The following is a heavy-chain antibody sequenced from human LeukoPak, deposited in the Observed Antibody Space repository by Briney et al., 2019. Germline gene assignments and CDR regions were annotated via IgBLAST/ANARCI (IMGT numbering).Heavy chain of an antibody. V-gene: IGHV3-21*01. CDR1: GFTFSSYS. Sequence: PGGSLRLSCAASGFTFSSYSMNWVRQAPGKGLEWVSSISSSSSYIYYADSVKGRFTISRDNSKNTLYLQMNSLRAEDTAVYYCARGEGYYDSGGYYYYFDYWGQGTLVTVSS. CDR3: ARGEGYYDSGGYYYYFDY. J-gene: IGHJ4*02. CDR2: ISSSSSYI. D-gene: IGHD3-22*01.